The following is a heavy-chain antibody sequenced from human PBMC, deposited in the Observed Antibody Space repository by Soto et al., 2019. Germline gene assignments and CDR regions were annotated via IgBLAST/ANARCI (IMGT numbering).Heavy chain of an antibody. CDR2: ISSSSSTI. CDR1: GFTFSSYS. V-gene: IGHV3-48*01. CDR3: AVGSSNFDY. J-gene: IGHJ4*02. D-gene: IGHD6-13*01. Sequence: PGGSLRLSCAASGFTFSSYSMNWVRQAPGKGLEWVSYISSSSSTIYYADSVKGRFTISRDNAKNSLYLQMNSLRAEDTAVYYCAVGSSNFDYWGQGTLVTVSS.